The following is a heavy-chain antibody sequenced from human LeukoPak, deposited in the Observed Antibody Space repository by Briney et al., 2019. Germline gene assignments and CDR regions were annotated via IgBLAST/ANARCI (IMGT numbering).Heavy chain of an antibody. V-gene: IGHV4-59*08. CDR3: ASGGRRTTVTTFDY. Sequence: SETLSLTCTVSGGSISSYYWSWIRQPPGKGLEWIGYIYYSGSTNYNPPLKSRVTISVDTSKNQFSLKLSSVTAADTAVYYCASGGRRTTVTTFDYWGQGTLVTVSS. J-gene: IGHJ4*02. CDR2: IYYSGST. D-gene: IGHD4-17*01. CDR1: GGSISSYY.